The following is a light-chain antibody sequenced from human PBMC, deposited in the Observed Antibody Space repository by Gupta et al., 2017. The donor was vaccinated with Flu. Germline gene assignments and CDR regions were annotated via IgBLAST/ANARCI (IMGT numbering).Light chain of an antibody. Sequence: QPVLTQSPSASASLGASVKLTCTLSSRHTTYPIAWHQQRPETGPHFLMMVNSDGSHIKGDGIPDRVSGSSSAAALSINSYSLQSDDDSYYTCRNWGEGPRVVGGGTKLTVL. CDR3: RNWGEGPRV. CDR1: SRHTTYP. V-gene: IGLV4-69*01. CDR2: VNSDGSH. J-gene: IGLJ3*02.